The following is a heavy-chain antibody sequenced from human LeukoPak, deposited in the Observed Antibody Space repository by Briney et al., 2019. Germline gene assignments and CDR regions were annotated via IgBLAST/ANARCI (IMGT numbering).Heavy chain of an antibody. Sequence: PGGSLRLSCAASGFTFSNYAMNWIRQAPGKGLKWVSVISGSGSSIYYTDSVKGRFTISRDNSKNTLYLQMNSLRAEDTAVYYCAMGATSWSGYSFPKIFQHWGRGTLVTVSS. CDR3: AMGATSWSGYSFPKIFQH. J-gene: IGHJ1*01. D-gene: IGHD3-3*01. CDR2: ISGSGSSI. CDR1: GFTFSNYA. V-gene: IGHV3-23*01.